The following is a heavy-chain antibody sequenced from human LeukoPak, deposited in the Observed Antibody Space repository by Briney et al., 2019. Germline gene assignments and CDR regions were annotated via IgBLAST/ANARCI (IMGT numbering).Heavy chain of an antibody. Sequence: ASVKVSCKASGYTFTSYGISWVRQAPGQGLEWMGWISAYNGNTNYAQKLQGRVTMTTDTSTSTAYMELRSLRSDDTAVYYCARHYYGSGSYYNVFDYWGQGTLVTVSS. CDR2: ISAYNGNT. J-gene: IGHJ4*02. CDR3: ARHYYGSGSYYNVFDY. V-gene: IGHV1-18*01. CDR1: GYTFTSYG. D-gene: IGHD3-10*01.